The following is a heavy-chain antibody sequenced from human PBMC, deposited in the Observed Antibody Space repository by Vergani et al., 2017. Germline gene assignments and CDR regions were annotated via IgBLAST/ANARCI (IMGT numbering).Heavy chain of an antibody. CDR1: GYSFYTYG. Sequence: QVQLVQSGAELKKPGASVKVSCKASGYSFYTYGISWVRQAPGQGLEWMGLISAYNGNTNYAQKFQGRVTMTRDTSTSTDYMDLRSLTSDDTAVYYCARSMYSNSWYLDFWGQGTLVSVSS. J-gene: IGHJ4*02. D-gene: IGHD6-13*01. CDR3: ARSMYSNSWYLDF. V-gene: IGHV1-18*01. CDR2: ISAYNGNT.